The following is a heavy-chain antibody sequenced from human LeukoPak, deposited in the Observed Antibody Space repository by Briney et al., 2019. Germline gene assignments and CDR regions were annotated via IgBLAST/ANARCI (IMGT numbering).Heavy chain of an antibody. CDR1: GFSLSNSRVV. CDR3: AHSPLLRLGELSPRYYFDY. D-gene: IGHD3-16*02. CDR2: IYWDDDK. Sequence: ESGPTLVNPTQTLTLTCTVSGFSLSNSRVVVGWVRQPPGKALEWLALIYWDDDKRYSPSLKSRLTITKDTSKNQVVLTMTNMDPVDTATYYCAHSPLLRLGELSPRYYFDYWGQGTLVTVSS. V-gene: IGHV2-5*02. J-gene: IGHJ4*02.